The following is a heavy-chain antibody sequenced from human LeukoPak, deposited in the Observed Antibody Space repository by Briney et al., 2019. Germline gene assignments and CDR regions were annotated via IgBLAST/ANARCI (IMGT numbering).Heavy chain of an antibody. J-gene: IGHJ5*02. D-gene: IGHD3-3*01. CDR2: ISTNKGNT. CDR3: ARGWASTYYDFWSGHTPLYNWFDP. Sequence: GASVKVSCKASGYTFSNYGISWVRQAPGQGLEWMGWISTNKGNTKSAQKNQGRVTMTTDTSTSTAYMELSSLRSEDTAVYYCARGWASTYYDFWSGHTPLYNWFDPWGQGTLVTVSS. V-gene: IGHV1-18*01. CDR1: GYTFSNYG.